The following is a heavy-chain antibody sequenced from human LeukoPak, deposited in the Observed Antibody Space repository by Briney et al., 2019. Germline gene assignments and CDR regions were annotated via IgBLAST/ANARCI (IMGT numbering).Heavy chain of an antibody. J-gene: IGHJ4*02. CDR3: ARVTGYMIEDYFDY. Sequence: SETLSLTCTVSGGSISSYYWSWIRQPPGKGLEWIGYIYYSGSTYYNPSLKSRVTISVDTSKNQFSLKLSSVTAADTAVYYCARVTGYMIEDYFDYWGQGTLVTVSS. V-gene: IGHV4-59*08. D-gene: IGHD3-22*01. CDR2: IYYSGST. CDR1: GGSISSYY.